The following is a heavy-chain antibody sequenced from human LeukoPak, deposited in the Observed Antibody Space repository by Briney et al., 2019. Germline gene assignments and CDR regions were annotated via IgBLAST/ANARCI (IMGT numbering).Heavy chain of an antibody. V-gene: IGHV4-39*01. Sequence: SETLSLTCIVSGGSISSSSYYWGWIRQPPGKGLEWIGSVFYTGSTYYNPSLKSRLTISVDTSKNQFSLSLSSVTAADTAMYYCALGSTSQANSDCWGQGSLVTVSS. D-gene: IGHD2-2*01. J-gene: IGHJ4*02. CDR1: GGSISSSSYY. CDR3: ALGSTSQANSDC. CDR2: VFYTGST.